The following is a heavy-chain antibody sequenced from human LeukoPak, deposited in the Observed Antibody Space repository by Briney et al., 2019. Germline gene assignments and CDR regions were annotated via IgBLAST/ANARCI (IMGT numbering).Heavy chain of an antibody. V-gene: IGHV3-48*01. J-gene: IGHJ4*02. Sequence: GGSLRLSCAASGFNYSSYTMNWVRQAPGMGLEWLSYISASRDITYYADSVKGRFTISRDNSKNTLYLQMNSLRAEDTAVYYCARDLRGESYGDYVFDYWGQGTLVTVSS. D-gene: IGHD4-17*01. CDR1: GFNYSSYT. CDR2: ISASRDIT. CDR3: ARDLRGESYGDYVFDY.